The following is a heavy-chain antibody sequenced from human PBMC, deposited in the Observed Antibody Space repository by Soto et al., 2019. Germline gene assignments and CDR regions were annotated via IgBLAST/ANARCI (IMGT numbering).Heavy chain of an antibody. Sequence: EVQLVESGGGLVQPGGSLRLSCAASGFTFSSYWMSWVRQAPGKGLEWVANIKQDGSEKYYVDSVKGRFTISRDNAKNSLYLQMNSLRAEDTAVYYCAGSGSYERADYFDYWGQGTLVTVSS. CDR3: AGSGSYERADYFDY. D-gene: IGHD1-26*01. CDR2: IKQDGSEK. J-gene: IGHJ4*02. V-gene: IGHV3-7*04. CDR1: GFTFSSYW.